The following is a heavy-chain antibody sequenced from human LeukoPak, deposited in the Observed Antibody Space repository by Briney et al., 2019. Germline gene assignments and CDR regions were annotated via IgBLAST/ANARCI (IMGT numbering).Heavy chain of an antibody. CDR1: GYSFTTYW. CDR3: ARRAGERAFDT. CDR2: IYPGDFDT. Sequence: GEPLKISCKGYGYSFTTYWICWVRQMPGKGLEWMGSIYPGDFDTRYSPSFQGQVTISGDKSTSTAYLQWSSLKASDTAIYYCARRAGERAFDTWGQGTMVTVSS. J-gene: IGHJ3*02. D-gene: IGHD7-27*01. V-gene: IGHV5-51*01.